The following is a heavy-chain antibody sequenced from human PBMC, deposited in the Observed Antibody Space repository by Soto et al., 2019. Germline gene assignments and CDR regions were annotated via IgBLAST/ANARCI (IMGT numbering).Heavy chain of an antibody. J-gene: IGHJ6*02. Sequence: GGSLRLSCAASGFTFSSYSMNWDRPAPGKGLEWVSYIRSSSSTIYYADSVKGRFTISRDNAKNSLYLQMNSLRDEDTAVYYCASGYITMFGVADEGVWGQGTTVTVSS. V-gene: IGHV3-48*02. D-gene: IGHD3-3*01. CDR3: ASGYITMFGVADEGV. CDR1: GFTFSSYS. CDR2: IRSSSSTI.